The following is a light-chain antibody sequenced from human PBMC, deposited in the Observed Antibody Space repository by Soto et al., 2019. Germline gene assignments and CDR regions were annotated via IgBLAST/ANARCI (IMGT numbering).Light chain of an antibody. CDR3: QQYDNSPLT. J-gene: IGKJ4*01. V-gene: IGKV3-20*01. Sequence: EIVLTQSPGTLSLSPGERATLSCRASQSVSSSFLAWYQQKPGQAPSLLIYGASSTATGIPDRFSGSGSGTDFTLTISMLAPEYVVVYYCQQYDNSPLTFGGGTKVEIK. CDR2: GAS. CDR1: QSVSSSF.